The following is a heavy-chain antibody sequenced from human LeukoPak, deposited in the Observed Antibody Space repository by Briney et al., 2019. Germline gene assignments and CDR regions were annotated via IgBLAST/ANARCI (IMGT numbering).Heavy chain of an antibody. V-gene: IGHV3-66*01. CDR1: GFTVSTSY. J-gene: IGHJ4*02. D-gene: IGHD3-10*01. CDR3: ARSQYISGNYTGCNDH. CDR2: LYSGGNT. Sequence: PGGSLRLSCAASGFTVSTSYMNWVRQAPGKGLEWVSILYSGGNTYYADSVRGRFTISRDNSKSTVYLQMNSLKAEDTAVYYCARSQYISGNYTGCNDHWGQGTLVTVSS.